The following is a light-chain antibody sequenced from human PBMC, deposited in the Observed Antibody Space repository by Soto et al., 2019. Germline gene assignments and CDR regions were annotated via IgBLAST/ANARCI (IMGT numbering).Light chain of an antibody. CDR3: QQRSNWPPVT. V-gene: IGKV3-11*01. CDR2: DAS. J-gene: IGKJ4*01. CDR1: QSVSSY. Sequence: EIVLTQSPATLSLSPGERATLSCRASQSVSSYLAWYQQKPGQAPRLLIYDASNRATGIPARFSGRGSGTDFNLTISSLEPEDFAIYYCQQRSNWPPVTFGGGTKVEIK.